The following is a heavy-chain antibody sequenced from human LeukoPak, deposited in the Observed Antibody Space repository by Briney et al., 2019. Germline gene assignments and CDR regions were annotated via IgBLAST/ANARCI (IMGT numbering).Heavy chain of an antibody. CDR3: ASRGSPGYCSSTSCYVGHWFDP. J-gene: IGHJ5*02. CDR1: GGSISSSSYY. D-gene: IGHD2-2*01. CDR2: SYYSGNT. V-gene: IGHV4-39*01. Sequence: VKPSATLSLTCTVSGGSISSSSYYWGWIRQPPGKGLEWIGSSYYSGNTYYNPSLKSRVTISVDTSKNQFSLKLSSVTAADTAVYYCASRGSPGYCSSTSCYVGHWFDPWGQGTLVTASS.